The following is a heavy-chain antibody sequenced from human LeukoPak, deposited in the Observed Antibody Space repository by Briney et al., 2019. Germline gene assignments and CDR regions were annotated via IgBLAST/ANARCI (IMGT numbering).Heavy chain of an antibody. CDR3: ARASGYCSSTSCYGN. CDR2: IIPISGTA. J-gene: IGHJ4*02. V-gene: IGHV1-69*13. CDR1: GGTFSGYA. Sequence: SVTVSCKASGGTFSGYAISWVRQAPGQGLEWMGGIIPISGTANYAQKFQGRVTITADESTSTAYMELSSLRSEDTAVYYCARASGYCSSTSCYGNWGQGTLVTVSS. D-gene: IGHD2-2*01.